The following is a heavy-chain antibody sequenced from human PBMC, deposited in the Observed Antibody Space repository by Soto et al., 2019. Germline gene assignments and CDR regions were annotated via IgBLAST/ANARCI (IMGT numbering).Heavy chain of an antibody. CDR3: ETPRGYYVYY. Sequence: QVQLVESGGGLVKPGGSLRLSCAASGFTFSDYYMSWIRQAPGKGLEWVSSISSSGITIYYADSVKGRFTISRDNAKNSLYLQMNNLRDEDPAVYYCETPRGYYVYYWGQGTLVTVSS. CDR2: ISSSGITI. V-gene: IGHV3-11*01. CDR1: GFTFSDYY. J-gene: IGHJ4*02. D-gene: IGHD3-16*01.